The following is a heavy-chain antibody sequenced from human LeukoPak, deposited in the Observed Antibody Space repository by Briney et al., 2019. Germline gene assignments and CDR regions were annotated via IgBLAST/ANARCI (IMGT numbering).Heavy chain of an antibody. CDR3: AKVETYYDGSGYYPHSFDN. D-gene: IGHD3-22*01. CDR2: MSGSGGST. J-gene: IGHJ4*02. Sequence: GGSLRLSCAAYGIIFSNHAMTWVRHAPGKGLEWVSVMSGSGGSTYDADSVKGRFTISRDNSKNTLYLQMNSLRAEDTALYYCAKVETYYDGSGYYPHSFDNWGQGTLVTVSS. CDR1: GIIFSNHA. V-gene: IGHV3-23*01.